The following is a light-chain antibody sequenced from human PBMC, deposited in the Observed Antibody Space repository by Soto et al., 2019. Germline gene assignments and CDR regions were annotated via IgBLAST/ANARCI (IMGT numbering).Light chain of an antibody. J-gene: IGKJ4*01. V-gene: IGKV1-39*01. CDR3: QQSYRLPLT. CDR1: QRISAF. Sequence: DIQMTQSPASVSAFVGESVTITCRASQRISAFLNWYHQKPGKAPKLLIYSASYLQSGVPSNFSGSGSGTDFTLSIVTLQPEDSGTYFCQQSYRLPLTFGGGTKVDIK. CDR2: SAS.